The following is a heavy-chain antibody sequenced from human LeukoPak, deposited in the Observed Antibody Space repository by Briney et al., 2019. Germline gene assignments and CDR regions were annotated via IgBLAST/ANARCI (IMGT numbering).Heavy chain of an antibody. Sequence: SETLSLTCAVYGGSFSGYYWNWIRQPPGKGLEWIGDINHSGSTNYNPSLKSRVTISVDTSKNQFSLKLSSVTAADTAVYYCALVVPGMDVWGQGTTVTVSS. D-gene: IGHD2-15*01. CDR2: INHSGST. CDR1: GGSFSGYY. J-gene: IGHJ6*02. V-gene: IGHV4-34*01. CDR3: ALVVPGMDV.